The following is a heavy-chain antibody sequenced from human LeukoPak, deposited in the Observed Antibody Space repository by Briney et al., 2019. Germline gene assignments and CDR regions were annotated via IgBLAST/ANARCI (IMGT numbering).Heavy chain of an antibody. V-gene: IGHV3-11*06. CDR2: ISSSSSYT. CDR3: ARGDGGSYGGRFDY. D-gene: IGHD1-26*01. Sequence: GGSLRLSCAAYGFTFSDYYMSWIRQAPGKGLEWVSYISSSSSYTNYAVSVKGRFTISRDNGKNSLYLQMNSLRADDTAVYYCARGDGGSYGGRFDYWGQGTLVTLSS. J-gene: IGHJ4*02. CDR1: GFTFSDYY.